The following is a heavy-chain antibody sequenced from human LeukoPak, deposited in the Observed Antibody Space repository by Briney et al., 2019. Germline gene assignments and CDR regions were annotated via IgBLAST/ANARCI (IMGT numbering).Heavy chain of an antibody. CDR2: IYYSGGT. D-gene: IGHD6-19*01. CDR1: GGSISSSSYY. V-gene: IGHV4-39*01. CDR3: ARHAYRSGWLDF. Sequence: KPSETLSLTCTVSGGSISSSSYYWGWIRQPPGKGLEWIGTIYYSGGTYYNPSLDSRVTISVDTSKNQFSLRLSSVPAADTAVDYCARHAYRSGWLDFWGQGTLVTVSS. J-gene: IGHJ4*02.